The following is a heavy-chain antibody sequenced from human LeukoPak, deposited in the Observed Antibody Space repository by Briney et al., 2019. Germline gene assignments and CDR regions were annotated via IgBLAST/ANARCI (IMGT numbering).Heavy chain of an antibody. Sequence: SQTLSLTCTVSGGSISSGDYYWSWIRQPPGKGLEWIGYIYYSGSTYYNPSLKSRVTMSVHTSKNQFFLNLTSVTAADTAVYYCAREFRAAGFFQYWGQGALVTVSS. CDR2: IYYSGST. CDR1: GGSISSGDYY. J-gene: IGHJ4*02. V-gene: IGHV4-31*03. CDR3: AREFRAAGFFQY. D-gene: IGHD6-13*01.